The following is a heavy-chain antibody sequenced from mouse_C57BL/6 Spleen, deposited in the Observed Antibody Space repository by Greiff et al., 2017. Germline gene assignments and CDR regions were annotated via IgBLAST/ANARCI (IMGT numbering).Heavy chain of an antibody. CDR2: IDPSDSET. CDR3: ARGSYDQAWFAY. CDR1: GYTFTSYW. D-gene: IGHD2-12*01. Sequence: VQLQQPGAELVRPGSSVKLSCKASGYTFTSYWMHWVKQRPIQGLEWIGNIDPSDSETHYNQKFKDKATLTVDKSSSTAYMQLSSLTSEDSAVYYCARGSYDQAWFAYWGQGTLVTVSA. V-gene: IGHV1-52*01. J-gene: IGHJ3*01.